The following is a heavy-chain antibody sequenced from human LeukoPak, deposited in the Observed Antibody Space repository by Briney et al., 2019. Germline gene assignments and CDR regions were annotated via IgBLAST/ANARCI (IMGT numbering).Heavy chain of an antibody. J-gene: IGHJ4*02. Sequence: GESLKISCKGSGYSFTSYWIGWVRQMPGKGLEWMGIIYPGDSDTRYSPSFQGQVTISADKSISTAYLQWSSLKASDTAMYYCARHVFRVEPLFARRHCSGGSCYPNLLDYWGQGTLVTVSS. CDR1: GYSFTSYW. CDR3: ARHVFRVEPLFARRHCSGGSCYPNLLDY. CDR2: IYPGDSDT. V-gene: IGHV5-51*01. D-gene: IGHD2-15*01.